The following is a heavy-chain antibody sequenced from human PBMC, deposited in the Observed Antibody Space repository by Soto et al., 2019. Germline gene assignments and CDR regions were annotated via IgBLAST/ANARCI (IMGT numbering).Heavy chain of an antibody. CDR3: TTDTTMVRGVMTLYYYYYGMDV. Sequence: GGSLRLSCAASGFTFSNAWMSWVRQAPGKGLEWVGRIKSKTDGGTTDYAAPVKGRFTISRDDSKNTLYLQMNSLKTEDTAVYYCTTDTTMVRGVMTLYYYYYGMDVWGQGTTVTVSS. J-gene: IGHJ6*02. D-gene: IGHD3-10*01. CDR2: IKSKTDGGTT. V-gene: IGHV3-15*01. CDR1: GFTFSNAW.